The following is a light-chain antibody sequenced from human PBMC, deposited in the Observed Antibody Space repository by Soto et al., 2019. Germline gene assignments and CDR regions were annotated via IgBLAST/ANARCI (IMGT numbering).Light chain of an antibody. V-gene: IGLV2-8*01. CDR1: SSDVGGYNY. Sequence: QSSLTQRPCASGSPGQSVTISCTGTSSDVGGYNYVSWYQQHPGKAPKLMIYEVSKRPSGVPDRFSGSKSGNTASLTVSGLQAEDEADYYCSSYAGSNSVVFGGGTMLTVL. CDR2: EVS. J-gene: IGLJ2*01. CDR3: SSYAGSNSVV.